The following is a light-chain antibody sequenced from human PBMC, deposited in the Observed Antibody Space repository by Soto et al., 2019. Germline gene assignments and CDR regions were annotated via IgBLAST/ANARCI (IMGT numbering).Light chain of an antibody. CDR1: RSDGGSYNL. CDR3: RQYGGSYPPYV. V-gene: IGLV2-23*02. CDR2: EVS. Sequence: QSVLTQPASVSGSPGQSITISCTGTRSDGGSYNLVSWYQQHPGKAPKLMIYEVSKRPSGVSNRFSGSKSGNTASLTISGLQAEDEADYYCRQYGGSYPPYVCGTWTNVTV. J-gene: IGLJ1*01.